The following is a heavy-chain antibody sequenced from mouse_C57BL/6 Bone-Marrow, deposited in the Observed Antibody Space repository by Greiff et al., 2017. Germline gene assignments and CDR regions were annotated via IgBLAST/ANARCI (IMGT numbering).Heavy chain of an antibody. CDR3: ATGYYGSSYGRTLFDY. CDR2: IDPKSGGT. Sequence: QVQLQQSVAELVKPGASVKLSCKASGYTFTSYWMHWVKQRPGRGLEWIGRIDPKSGGTKYNEKFKSKATLTVDKPSSTAYMQLSSLPSEVSAVSYCATGYYGSSYGRTLFDYWGQGTTLTVSS. V-gene: IGHV1-72*01. J-gene: IGHJ2*01. CDR1: GYTFTSYW. D-gene: IGHD1-1*01.